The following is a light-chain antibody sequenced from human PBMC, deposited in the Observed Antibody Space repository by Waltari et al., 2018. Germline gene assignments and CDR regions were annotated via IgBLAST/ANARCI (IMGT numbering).Light chain of an antibody. CDR3: QQYSSSPIT. J-gene: IGKJ5*01. V-gene: IGKV4-1*01. CDR2: WAS. Sequence: DIVLTQSPDSLAVSLGERATIACWSSQSLFFGASGKNYLAWYQQKPGQPPKVLIYWASTREAGVPEQISGSGSGAHFTLTVDSLQAEDVAVYYCQQYSSSPITFGQGTRLEI. CDR1: QSLFFGASGKNY.